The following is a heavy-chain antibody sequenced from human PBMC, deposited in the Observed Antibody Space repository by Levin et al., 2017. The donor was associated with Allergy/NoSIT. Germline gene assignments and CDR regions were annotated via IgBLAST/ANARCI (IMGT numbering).Heavy chain of an antibody. V-gene: IGHV3-30-3*01. CDR2: ISYDGRNK. J-gene: IGHJ6*02. D-gene: IGHD3-10*01. Sequence: GGSLRLSCAASGFTFSSYVMHWVRQAPGKGLEWVAVISYDGRNKYYADSVKGRFTISRDNSKNTLYLQMNSLRAEDTAVYYCARFRGANGMDVWGQGTTVTVSS. CDR3: ARFRGANGMDV. CDR1: GFTFSSYV.